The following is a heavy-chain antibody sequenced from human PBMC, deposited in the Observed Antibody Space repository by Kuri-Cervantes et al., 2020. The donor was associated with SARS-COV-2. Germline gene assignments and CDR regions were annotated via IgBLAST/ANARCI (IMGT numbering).Heavy chain of an antibody. CDR2: IYSGGST. D-gene: IGHD5/OR15-5a*01. J-gene: IGHJ5*02. CDR1: GFTVSSNY. V-gene: IGHV3-66*01. Sequence: GESLKISCAASGFTVSSNYMSWVRQAPGKGLEWVSVIYSGGSTYYADSVKGRFTISRDNSKSTLYLQMSSLRAEDTAVYYCARDLSGRFDPWGQGTLVTVSS. CDR3: ARDLSGRFDP.